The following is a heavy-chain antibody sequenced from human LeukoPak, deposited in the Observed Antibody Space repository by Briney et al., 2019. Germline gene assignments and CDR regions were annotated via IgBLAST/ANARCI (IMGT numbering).Heavy chain of an antibody. Sequence: SGGSLRLSCAASGFTFSSYSMNWVRQAPGKGLEWVSSISSSSSYIYYADSVKGQFTISRDNAKNSLYLQMNSLRAEDTAVYYCARDAEQWLVGFNLYYYYGMDVWGQGTTVTVSS. J-gene: IGHJ6*02. D-gene: IGHD6-19*01. CDR3: ARDAEQWLVGFNLYYYYGMDV. V-gene: IGHV3-21*01. CDR1: GFTFSSYS. CDR2: ISSSSSYI.